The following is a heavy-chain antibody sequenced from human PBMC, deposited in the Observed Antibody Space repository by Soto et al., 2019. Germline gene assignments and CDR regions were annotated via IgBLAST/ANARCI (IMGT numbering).Heavy chain of an antibody. CDR3: ARGGEHTPAY. J-gene: IGHJ4*02. CDR2: ISYGSDAK. V-gene: IGHV3-48*02. CDR1: GFTFSSYN. Sequence: EVQLVESGGGLVQPGGSLRLPCAASGFTFSSYNMNWVRQSPGKGLEWIAYISYGSDAKYYIDSVKGRFTISRDNAKSSLYMQMNGLRDEDTAVYYCARGGEHTPAYWGQGALFTVSS. D-gene: IGHD3-16*01.